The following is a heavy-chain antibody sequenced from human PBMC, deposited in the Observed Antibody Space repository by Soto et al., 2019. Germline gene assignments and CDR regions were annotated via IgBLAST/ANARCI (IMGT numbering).Heavy chain of an antibody. Sequence: SETLSLTCTGSGGSISSSSYYWGWIRQPPGKGLEWIGSIYYSGSTYYNPSLKSRVTISVDTSKNQFSLKLSSVTAADTAVYYCANRLITMVRGVTMYNSFDPWGQGTLDSV. V-gene: IGHV4-39*07. CDR2: IYYSGST. CDR3: ANRLITMVRGVTMYNSFDP. J-gene: IGHJ5*02. CDR1: GGSISSSSYY. D-gene: IGHD3-10*01.